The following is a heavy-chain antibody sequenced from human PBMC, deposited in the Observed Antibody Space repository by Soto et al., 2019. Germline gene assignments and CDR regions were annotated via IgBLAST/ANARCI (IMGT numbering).Heavy chain of an antibody. Sequence: QVQLVESGGGVVQPGRALRLSCAASGFTFSRYAMHSVRQARGKGLEWVAVISYDGSNKYYADSMKGRFTISRDNSKNTLYLQMNSLRAEDTAVYYCARDGLLGYFDYWGQGTLVTVSS. CDR2: ISYDGSNK. D-gene: IGHD3-16*01. CDR3: ARDGLLGYFDY. J-gene: IGHJ4*02. V-gene: IGHV3-30-3*01. CDR1: GFTFSRYA.